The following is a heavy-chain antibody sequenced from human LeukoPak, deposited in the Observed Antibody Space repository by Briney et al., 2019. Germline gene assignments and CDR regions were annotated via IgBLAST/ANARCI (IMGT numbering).Heavy chain of an antibody. D-gene: IGHD5-12*01. J-gene: IGHJ4*02. CDR3: ASPHSGYG. CDR1: EFTFSSYS. Sequence: GGSLRLSCAASEFTFSSYSMNWVRQAPGKGLQWVSYITGSGSGIHYADSVKGRSTISRDKAKNTLYLQINSLRERDTAVYYCASPHSGYGWGEGTLVTVSS. CDR2: ITGSGSGI. V-gene: IGHV3-48*02.